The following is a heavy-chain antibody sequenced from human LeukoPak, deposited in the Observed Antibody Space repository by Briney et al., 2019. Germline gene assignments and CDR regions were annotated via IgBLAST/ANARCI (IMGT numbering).Heavy chain of an antibody. CDR3: ARDRPPWDSSYDSSGYYS. D-gene: IGHD3-22*01. Sequence: GGSLRLSCAASGFTFSSYAMSWVRQAPGKGLEWVSAISGSGGSTYYADSVKGRFTISRDNSKNTLYLQMNSLRAEDTAVYYCARDRPPWDSSYDSSGYYSWGQGTLVTVSS. CDR1: GFTFSSYA. J-gene: IGHJ4*02. CDR2: ISGSGGST. V-gene: IGHV3-23*01.